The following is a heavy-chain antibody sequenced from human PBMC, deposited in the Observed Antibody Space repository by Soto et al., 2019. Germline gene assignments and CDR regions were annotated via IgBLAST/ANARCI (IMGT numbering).Heavy chain of an antibody. CDR2: ISYDGSNK. CDR1: GFTFSSYG. CDR3: AKDTSVGSEGYYYDSSGYYFDY. D-gene: IGHD3-22*01. J-gene: IGHJ4*02. Sequence: GGSLRLSCAASGFTFSSYGMHWVRQAPGKGLEWVAVISYDGSNKYYADSVKGRFTISRDNSKNTLYLQMNSLRAEDTAVYYCAKDTSVGSEGYYYDSSGYYFDYCGQGTLVTVSS. V-gene: IGHV3-30*18.